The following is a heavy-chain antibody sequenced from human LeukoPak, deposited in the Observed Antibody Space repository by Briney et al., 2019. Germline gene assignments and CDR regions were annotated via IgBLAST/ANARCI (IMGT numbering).Heavy chain of an antibody. J-gene: IGHJ4*02. CDR1: GYTFTSYG. CDR2: ISAYNGNT. CDR3: ARNRGGGVIADFDY. Sequence: ASVKVSCKTSGYTFTSYGISWVRQAPGQGLEWMGWISAYNGNTNYAQKLQGRVTMTTDTSTSTAYMELRSLRSDDTAVYYCARNRGGGVIADFDYWGQGTLVTVSS. D-gene: IGHD3-16*02. V-gene: IGHV1-18*01.